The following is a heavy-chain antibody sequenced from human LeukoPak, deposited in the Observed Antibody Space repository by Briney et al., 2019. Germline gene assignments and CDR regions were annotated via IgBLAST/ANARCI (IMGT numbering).Heavy chain of an antibody. CDR3: ARGSPYDILTGYQDIVKGNWYFDL. V-gene: IGHV4-30-2*01. Sequence: SETLPLTCTVSGGSISSGVYYWSWIRQPPVKGLERIGYVYHSRSTYYNPSLKSRVAISVDKSKNQFSLTLSSVTAADTAVYYCARGSPYDILTGYQDIVKGNWYFDLWGRGTLVTVSS. D-gene: IGHD3-9*01. J-gene: IGHJ2*01. CDR2: VYHSRST. CDR1: GGSISSGVYY.